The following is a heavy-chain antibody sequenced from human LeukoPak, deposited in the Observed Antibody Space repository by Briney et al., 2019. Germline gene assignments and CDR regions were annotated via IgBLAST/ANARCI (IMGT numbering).Heavy chain of an antibody. CDR1: GFTFSDYY. CDR2: IRSSGNTI. CDR3: ARGYQLLYNGMEV. D-gene: IGHD2-2*01. V-gene: IGHV3-11*01. J-gene: IGHJ6*02. Sequence: NSGRSLRLSCAASGFTFSDYYMSWIRQAPGKGLEWVSYIRSSGNTIYYADSVKGRFTISRDNAKNSLYLQMNSLRAEDTAVYYCARGYQLLYNGMEVWGQGTSVTVSS.